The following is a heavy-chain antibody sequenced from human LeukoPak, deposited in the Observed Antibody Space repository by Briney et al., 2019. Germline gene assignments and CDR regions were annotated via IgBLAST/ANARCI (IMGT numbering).Heavy chain of an antibody. CDR3: AKHRSAWYVRDYFDY. V-gene: IGHV3-23*01. D-gene: IGHD6-19*01. Sequence: GGSLRLSCAASGFTFRGYPMTWVRQAPGKGLEWVSTIGSNAGDTHYADSVKGRFTISRDNSKNSLYLQMNSLRAEDTAVYYCAKHRSAWYVRDYFDYWGQGTLVTVSS. CDR2: IGSNAGDT. CDR1: GFTFRGYP. J-gene: IGHJ4*02.